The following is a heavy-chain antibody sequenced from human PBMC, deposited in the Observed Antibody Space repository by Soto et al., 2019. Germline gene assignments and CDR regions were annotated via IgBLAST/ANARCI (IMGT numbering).Heavy chain of an antibody. D-gene: IGHD3-3*01. V-gene: IGHV4-61*01. CDR3: ARGRITIFGVVNYYYGMDV. CDR1: DGSVSSGSYY. Sequence: PSETLPLTCTVSDGSVSSGSYYWSWIRQPPGKGLEWIGYIYYSGSTNYNPSLKSRATISVDTSKNQFSLRLSSVSAADTAVYYCARGRITIFGVVNYYYGMDVWGQGTTVTVSS. J-gene: IGHJ6*02. CDR2: IYYSGST.